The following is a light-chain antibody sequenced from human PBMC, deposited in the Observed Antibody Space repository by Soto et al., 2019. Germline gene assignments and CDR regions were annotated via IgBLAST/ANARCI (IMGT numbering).Light chain of an antibody. Sequence: EILLTQSPGPLSLSPGDRATLSCRASQSLGSTFLAWYQQKSGQSPRLLIYGASDRATDVPDRFSGSGSGADFTLTISRLEPEDFAVYFCQQYGRLPLSFGGGTKVEIK. V-gene: IGKV3-20*01. CDR3: QQYGRLPLS. CDR2: GAS. J-gene: IGKJ4*01. CDR1: QSLGSTF.